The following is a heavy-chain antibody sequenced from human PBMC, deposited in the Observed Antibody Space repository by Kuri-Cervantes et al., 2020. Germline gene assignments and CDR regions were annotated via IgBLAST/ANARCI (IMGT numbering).Heavy chain of an antibody. V-gene: IGHV5-51*01. CDR2: IYPGDSDT. CDR3: ARGGGYNFDYFDY. CDR1: GYNFASYW. D-gene: IGHD5-24*01. J-gene: IGHJ4*02. Sequence: KVSCKGSGYNFASYWIGWVRQMPGKGLEWMGIIYPGDSDTRYSPSFQGQVTISADKSISTAYLQWSSLKASDTAMYYCARGGGYNFDYFDYWGQGTLVTVSS.